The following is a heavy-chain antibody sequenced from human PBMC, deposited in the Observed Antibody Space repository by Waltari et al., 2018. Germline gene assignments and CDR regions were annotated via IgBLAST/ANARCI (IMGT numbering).Heavy chain of an antibody. V-gene: IGHV1-2*06. D-gene: IGHD2-21*01. CDR3: ARHIDSIRSA. J-gene: IGHJ5*02. CDR2: LNPKSGAT. CDR1: GYTFTDSV. Sequence: QVQLVQSGAEVKKPGASVKVSCKASGYTFTDSVIDWVRHAPGQGLEWMGRLNPKSGATTYPQKLQGRITMTRDTSIGTAYMELGSVTSDDTALYYCARHIDSIRSAWGQGTLVTVSS.